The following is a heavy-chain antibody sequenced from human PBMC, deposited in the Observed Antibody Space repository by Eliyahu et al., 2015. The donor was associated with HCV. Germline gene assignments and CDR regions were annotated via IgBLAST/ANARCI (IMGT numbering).Heavy chain of an antibody. Sequence: QVQLQESGPGLVKPSQTLSLTCTVSGGSLSRGVYYWTWIRQHPGKGLEWIGYIFHTGTPYYNPSLKSRVTMSVDTSKNQFYMKLTSMTGADTAVYYCARGHNSFGLPLLDWGQGTLVTVSS. V-gene: IGHV4-31*03. D-gene: IGHD5-18*01. CDR1: GGSLSRGVYY. CDR3: ARGHNSFGLPLLD. J-gene: IGHJ1*01. CDR2: IFHTGTP.